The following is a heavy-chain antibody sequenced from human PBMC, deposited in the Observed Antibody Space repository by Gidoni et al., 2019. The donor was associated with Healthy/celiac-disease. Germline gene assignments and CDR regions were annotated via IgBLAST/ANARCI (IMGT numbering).Heavy chain of an antibody. Sequence: EVQLVESGGGLVKPGGSLRLSCAASGFTFSSYSMNWVRKAPGTGLEWFSSISSSSRYIYYADSWKGRFTISRDNAKNSLYLQMNSLRAEDTAVYYCATELGVGATRGYYFDYWGQGTLVTVSS. V-gene: IGHV3-21*01. CDR3: ATELGVGATRGYYFDY. D-gene: IGHD1-26*01. CDR1: GFTFSSYS. CDR2: ISSSSRYI. J-gene: IGHJ4*02.